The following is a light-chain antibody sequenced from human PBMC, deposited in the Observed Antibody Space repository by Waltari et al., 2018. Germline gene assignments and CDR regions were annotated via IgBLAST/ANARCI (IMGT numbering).Light chain of an antibody. CDR2: EVT. CDR3: SSYTTTTTLV. CDR1: RSDVGSYRS. V-gene: IGLV2-14*01. Sequence: QSAPTQPASVSVPPAQPITISCTRTRSDVGSYRSVSWYRQYPGKAPELLIYEVTHRPSGVSDRFSGSRSGSTASLTISGLQTEDEADYFCSSYTTTTTLVFGTGTKVIVL. J-gene: IGLJ1*01.